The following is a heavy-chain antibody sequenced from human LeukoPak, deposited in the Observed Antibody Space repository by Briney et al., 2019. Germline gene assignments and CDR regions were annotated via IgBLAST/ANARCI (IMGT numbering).Heavy chain of an antibody. J-gene: IGHJ6*02. CDR2: ISSSSSYI. CDR1: GFTFSSYS. V-gene: IGHV3-21*01. Sequence: GGSLRLSCAASGFTFSSYSMNWVRQAPGKGLEWVSSISSSSSYIYYADSVKGRFTISRDNAKNSLYLQMNSLRAEDTAVYYCARPLLRFLEWFGMDVWGQGTTVTVSS. D-gene: IGHD3-3*01. CDR3: ARPLLRFLEWFGMDV.